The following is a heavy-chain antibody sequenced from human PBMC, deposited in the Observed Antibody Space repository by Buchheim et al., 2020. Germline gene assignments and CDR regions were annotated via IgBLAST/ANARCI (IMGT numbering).Heavy chain of an antibody. CDR3: ARGGQTAAAVDNWFDP. CDR2: ISYGGTT. J-gene: IGHJ5*02. V-gene: IGHV4-59*01. D-gene: IGHD1-14*01. Sequence: QVLLQESGPGLLKPSETPSLTCTVSCDSLRGYYWNWIRQPPGKGLEWIGYISYGGTTQYNPTLKSRVSITLDTSKDPFYLKMNTVTAADTAKYFCARGGQTAAAVDNWFDPWGQG. CDR1: CDSLRGYY.